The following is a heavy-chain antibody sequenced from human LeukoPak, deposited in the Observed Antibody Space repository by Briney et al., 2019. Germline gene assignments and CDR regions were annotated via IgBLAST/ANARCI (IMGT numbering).Heavy chain of an antibody. Sequence: PGGSLRLSCAASGFTFSSYGMHWVRQAPGKGLEWVAFIRYDGSNKYYADSVKGRFTISRDNSKNTLYLQMNSLRAEDTAVYYCAKDGVSSGRPFDYWGQGTLVTVSS. J-gene: IGHJ4*02. V-gene: IGHV3-30*02. CDR1: GFTFSSYG. CDR2: IRYDGSNK. D-gene: IGHD6-19*01. CDR3: AKDGVSSGRPFDY.